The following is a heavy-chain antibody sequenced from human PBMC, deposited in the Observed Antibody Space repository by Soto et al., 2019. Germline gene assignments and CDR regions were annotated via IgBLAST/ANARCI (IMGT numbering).Heavy chain of an antibody. CDR1: GFTFSSYA. V-gene: IGHV3-23*01. CDR2: LSDNGGHT. J-gene: IGHJ6*02. Sequence: EVQLLESGGGLVQPGGSLRLSCAGSGFTFSSYAMTWVRQAPGKGLEWVSTLSDNGGHTYYADSVKGRFTISRDNSKNPPYLPMSSLRAEDTAVYYCAKDAQSVLVSAARVYGMYVWGHGTTFTVSS. D-gene: IGHD2-2*01. CDR3: AKDAQSVLVSAARVYGMYV.